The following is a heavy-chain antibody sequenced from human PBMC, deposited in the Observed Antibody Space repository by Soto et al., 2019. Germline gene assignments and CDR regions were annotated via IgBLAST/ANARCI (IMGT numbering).Heavy chain of an antibody. D-gene: IGHD3-16*01. CDR3: ATKGRWHVGYYYYGMDV. Sequence: SVKVSCKASGGTFSRYAISWVRQAPGQGLEWMGGIIPIFGTANYAQKFQGRVTITADESTSTAYMELSSLRSEDTAVYYCATKGRWHVGYYYYGMDVWGQGTTVTVSS. J-gene: IGHJ6*02. CDR1: GGTFSRYA. CDR2: IIPIFGTA. V-gene: IGHV1-69*13.